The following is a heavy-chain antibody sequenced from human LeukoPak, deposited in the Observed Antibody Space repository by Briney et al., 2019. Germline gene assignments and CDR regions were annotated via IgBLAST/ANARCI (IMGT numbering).Heavy chain of an antibody. D-gene: IGHD6-19*01. CDR3: AKYPRIAVAGAFVY. CDR2: IKQDGSEK. CDR1: GFTFSSYW. Sequence: GGSLRLSCAVFGFTFSSYWMSWVRQAPGKGLEWVANIKQDGSEKYYVGFVKGRSTISRDNAKNSLFLQMNSLRAEDTAVYYCAKYPRIAVAGAFVYWGQGTLVTVSS. J-gene: IGHJ4*02. V-gene: IGHV3-7*03.